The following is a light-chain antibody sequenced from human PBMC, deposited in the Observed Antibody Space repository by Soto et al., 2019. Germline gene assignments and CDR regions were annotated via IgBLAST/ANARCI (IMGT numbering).Light chain of an antibody. J-gene: IGKJ4*01. CDR2: DAS. Sequence: EIVLTQSPATLSLSPGERVTLSCRASQRVSNFLAWYQEKPGQAPRLLIYDASNRATGIPDRFSGRGAGTDYTPTISSLEPEDPAVYYCQQRSNWPLTFGRGTQVEIK. CDR1: QRVSNF. CDR3: QQRSNWPLT. V-gene: IGKV3-11*01.